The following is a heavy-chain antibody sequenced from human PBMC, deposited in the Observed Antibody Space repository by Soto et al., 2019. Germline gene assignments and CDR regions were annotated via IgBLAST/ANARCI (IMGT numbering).Heavy chain of an antibody. J-gene: IGHJ3*01. CDR1: GFTVSSDH. D-gene: IGHD6-13*01. V-gene: IGHV3-53*02. CDR2: MYYGGTT. CDR3: AREAAGFDL. Sequence: EMQLVETGGGLIQPGGSLSLSCAASGFTVSSDHMSWVRQAPGKGLEWISVMYYGGTTYYADSVQGRFTISRDSSTNTLYLQMADLRAGDTAVYYCAREAAGFDLWGPGTMVTVSS.